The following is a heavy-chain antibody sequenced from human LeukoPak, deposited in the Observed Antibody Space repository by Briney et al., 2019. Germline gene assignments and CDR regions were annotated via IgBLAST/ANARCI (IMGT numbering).Heavy chain of an antibody. CDR1: GFTFDDYA. J-gene: IGHJ6*02. Sequence: GGSLRLSCAASGFTFDDYAMHWVRQAPGKGLEWVSGISWNGGSIGYADSVKGRFTISRDNAKNSLYLQMNSLRAEDTALYYCAKDLGSSDYYYYGMDVWGQGTTVTVSS. D-gene: IGHD6-13*01. V-gene: IGHV3-9*01. CDR2: ISWNGGSI. CDR3: AKDLGSSDYYYYGMDV.